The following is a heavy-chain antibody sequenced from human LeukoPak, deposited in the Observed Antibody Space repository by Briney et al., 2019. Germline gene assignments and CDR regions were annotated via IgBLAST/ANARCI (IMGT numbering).Heavy chain of an antibody. CDR3: ARAPLAIKYFDY. CDR1: GGSISSDY. D-gene: IGHD2-21*01. CDR2: IYHSGST. V-gene: IGHV4-59*12. Sequence: PSETLSLTCTVSGGSISSDYWSWIRQPPGKGLEWTGYIYHSGSTYYNPSLKSRVTISVDRSKNQFSLKLSSVTAADTAVYYCARAPLAIKYFDYWGQGTLVTVSS. J-gene: IGHJ4*02.